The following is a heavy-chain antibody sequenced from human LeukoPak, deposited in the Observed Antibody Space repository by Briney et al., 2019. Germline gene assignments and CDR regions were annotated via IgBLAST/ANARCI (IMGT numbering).Heavy chain of an antibody. CDR1: GRSVRGYL. D-gene: IGHD1/OR15-1a*01. CDR3: AKQIHNAFDL. CDR2: INHSGNT. V-gene: IGHV4-34*01. Sequence: SQTLSLTCAVVGRSVRGYLWIWVRQPPGKGLEWVGEINHSGNTNYNPSLESRVTISVDTSENQLSLKLTSVTAADTAVYYCAKQIHNAFDLWGQGTMVTVSS. J-gene: IGHJ3*01.